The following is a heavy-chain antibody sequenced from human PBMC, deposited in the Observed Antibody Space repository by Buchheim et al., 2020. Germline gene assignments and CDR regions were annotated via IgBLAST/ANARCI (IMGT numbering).Heavy chain of an antibody. D-gene: IGHD6-19*01. J-gene: IGHJ4*02. CDR2: INSDGSST. V-gene: IGHV3-74*01. CDR3: ARAGPYSSGWRSGVGIDY. Sequence: EVQLVESGGGLVQPGGSLRLSCAASGFTFSSYWMHWVRQAPGKGLVWVSRINSDGSSTSYADSVKGRFTISRDNAKNTLDLQMNSLRAEDTAVYYCARAGPYSSGWRSGVGIDYWGQGTL. CDR1: GFTFSSYW.